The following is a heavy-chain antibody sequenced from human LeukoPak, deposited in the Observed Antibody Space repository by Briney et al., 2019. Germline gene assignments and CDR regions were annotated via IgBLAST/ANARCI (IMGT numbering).Heavy chain of an antibody. CDR3: ARHEDRNWYFDH. J-gene: IGHJ4*02. CDR1: GGSISSSYYY. D-gene: IGHD1-1*01. V-gene: IGHV4-39*01. Sequence: SETLSLTCTVSGGSISSSYYYGGWIRQPPGKGLKWIGTIYYSGSTYYNPSLKSRVTISVDTSKNQFSLKLSSVTAPDTAVYYCARHEDRNWYFDHWGQGTLVTVSS. CDR2: IYYSGST.